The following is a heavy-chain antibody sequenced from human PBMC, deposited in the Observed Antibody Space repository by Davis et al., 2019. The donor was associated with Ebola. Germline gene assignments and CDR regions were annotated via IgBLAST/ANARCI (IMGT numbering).Heavy chain of an antibody. J-gene: IGHJ3*02. D-gene: IGHD3-22*01. Sequence: MPSETLSLTCAVSGGSISSSNWWRWVRQPPGKGLEWIGEIYHSGSTNYNPSLKSRVTISIDTSKNQFSLKLSSVTAADTAVYYCARKSYYYDSSGYHRGAFDIWGQGTMVTVSS. CDR3: ARKSYYYDSSGYHRGAFDI. CDR2: IYHSGST. CDR1: GGSISSSNW. V-gene: IGHV4-4*02.